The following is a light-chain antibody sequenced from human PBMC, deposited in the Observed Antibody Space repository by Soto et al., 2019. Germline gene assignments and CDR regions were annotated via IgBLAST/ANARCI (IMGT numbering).Light chain of an antibody. CDR1: HNIERW. CDR3: QQFATSTT. V-gene: IGKV1-5*01. Sequence: IQMTQSPSTLSASVRYRVTITCRASHNIERWMAWYQQKPGKAPRLLIFDASTLHSGVPSRFSGSGSGTDFTLTIRSLQPDDIATYYCQQFATSTTFGQGTKVDIK. CDR2: DAS. J-gene: IGKJ1*01.